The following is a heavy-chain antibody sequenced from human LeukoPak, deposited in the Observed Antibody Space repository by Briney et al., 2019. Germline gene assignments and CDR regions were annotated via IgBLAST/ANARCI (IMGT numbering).Heavy chain of an antibody. D-gene: IGHD3-9*01. CDR1: GYSFSNYW. J-gene: IGHJ3*02. CDR3: AREGSQLIFNAFDI. V-gene: IGHV5-51*01. CDR2: ISPGDSDT. Sequence: GESLQISCKGSGYSFSNYWIGWVRQMPGKGLEWMGIISPGDSDTRYSPSFQGQVTISADKSISTAYLQWSSLKASDTAMYYCAREGSQLIFNAFDIWGHGTMVTVSS.